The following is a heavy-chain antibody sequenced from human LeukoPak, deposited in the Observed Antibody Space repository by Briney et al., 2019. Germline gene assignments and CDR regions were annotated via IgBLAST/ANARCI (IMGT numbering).Heavy chain of an antibody. CDR2: INHSGST. V-gene: IGHV4-34*01. CDR1: GGSFSGYY. D-gene: IGHD3-22*01. J-gene: IGHJ4*02. CDR3: ARGRQANYYDSSGYYPYNRSAWPYFDY. Sequence: KPSETLSLTCAVYGGSFSGYYWSWIRQPPGKGLEWIGEINHSGSTNYNPSLKSRVTISVDTSKNQFSLKLSSVTAADTAVYYCARGRQANYYDSSGYYPYNRSAWPYFDYWGQGTLVTVSS.